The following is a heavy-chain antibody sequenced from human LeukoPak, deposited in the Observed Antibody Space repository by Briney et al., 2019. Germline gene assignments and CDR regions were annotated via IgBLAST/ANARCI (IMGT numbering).Heavy chain of an antibody. D-gene: IGHD5-18*01. J-gene: IGHJ4*02. CDR1: GGSFSGYY. CDR3: ASPRGFSYGYFDN. V-gene: IGHV4-34*01. CDR2: INHSGAT. Sequence: SETLSLTCAVFGGSFSGYYWTWIRQPPGKGLEWIGEINHSGATNYRLSLKSRVTISADTSKNQFSLTLGSVSATDTAVYYCASPRGFSYGYFDNWGQGTLVTVSS.